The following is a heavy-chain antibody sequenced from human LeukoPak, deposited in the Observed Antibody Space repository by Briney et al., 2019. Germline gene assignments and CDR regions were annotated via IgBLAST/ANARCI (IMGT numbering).Heavy chain of an antibody. J-gene: IGHJ5*02. D-gene: IGHD1-14*01. CDR2: ISYDGRVM. CDR3: VKDRTPKVAHAIDP. V-gene: IGHV3-30*18. CDR1: GFTFSSYG. Sequence: PRWSLRLSCAASGFTFSSYGTQWVRQAPGKGLWWGGVISYDGRVMFYGDSVKGRFIISRDNSKNTLYQQMNTLRAEDTAIYYCVKDRTPKVAHAIDPWGQGTLVTVSS.